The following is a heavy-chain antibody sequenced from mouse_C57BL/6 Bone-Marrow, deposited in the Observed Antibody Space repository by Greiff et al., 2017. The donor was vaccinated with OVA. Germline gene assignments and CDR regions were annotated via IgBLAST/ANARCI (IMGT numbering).Heavy chain of an antibody. CDR2: FSSGRSTI. J-gene: IGHJ3*01. CDR3: AGGLRLRFAD. V-gene: IGHV5-17*01. D-gene: IGHD3-2*02. CDR1: GFTFSDYG. Sequence: EVKVIESGGGLVKPGGSLQLSCAASGFTFSDYGMHWVRQAPEKGLASVAYFSSGRSTIYYADTVKGRFTISRAYAKNTLFLQMTSLRCEATAMYYCAGGLRLRFADWGQGALVTVSA.